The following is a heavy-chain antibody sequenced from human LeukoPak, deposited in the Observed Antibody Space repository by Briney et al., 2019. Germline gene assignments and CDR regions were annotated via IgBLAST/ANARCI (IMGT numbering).Heavy chain of an antibody. Sequence: SETLSLTCTVSGASISGYYWTWIRQPPGKGLEWIGHIDYTGSTNYNSSLESRVTISVDTSKTQFSLKLRYVTAADTAVYYCARTASAVTTAIDYWGQGTLVTVSS. V-gene: IGHV4-59*01. CDR1: GASISGYY. CDR2: IDYTGST. CDR3: ARTASAVTTAIDY. D-gene: IGHD4-17*01. J-gene: IGHJ4*02.